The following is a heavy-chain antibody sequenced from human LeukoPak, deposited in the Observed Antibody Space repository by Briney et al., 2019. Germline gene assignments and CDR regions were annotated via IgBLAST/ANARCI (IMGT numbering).Heavy chain of an antibody. D-gene: IGHD3-10*01. CDR3: ARAKPKNMVRGLIMRRESRYYFDY. Sequence: GGSLRLSCEASGFTFNEYYMGWIRQAPGKGLEWVSYISSRSSTIYYADSLKGRFTISRDNGRNSLYLQMNSLRAEDTAVYYCARAKPKNMVRGLIMRRESRYYFDYWGQGTLVTVSS. V-gene: IGHV3-11*01. CDR2: ISSRSSTI. CDR1: GFTFNEYY. J-gene: IGHJ4*02.